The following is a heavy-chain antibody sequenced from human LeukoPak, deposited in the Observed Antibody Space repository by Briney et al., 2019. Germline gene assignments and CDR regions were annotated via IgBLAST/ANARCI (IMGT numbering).Heavy chain of an antibody. J-gene: IGHJ4*02. V-gene: IGHV3-7*01. D-gene: IGHD2-2*01. CDR3: ARPRGCGSSRCNNFDY. CDR2: IKEDGSIK. Sequence: PGGSLRLSCAASEFTFSNNWMSWVRQAPGKGPEWVASIKEDGSIKYYVDSVKGRFTISRDNAKNSLYLQMSSLRAEDTAVYYCARPRGCGSSRCNNFDYWGQGTLVTVSS. CDR1: EFTFSNNW.